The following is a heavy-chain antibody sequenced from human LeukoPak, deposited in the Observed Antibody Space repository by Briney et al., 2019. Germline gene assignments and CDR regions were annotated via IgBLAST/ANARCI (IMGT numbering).Heavy chain of an antibody. D-gene: IGHD3-22*01. CDR1: GGSISSYY. CDR2: IYYSGST. J-gene: IGHJ4*02. V-gene: IGHV4-59*12. CDR3: ARDKPSYYYDR. Sequence: SETLSLTCTVSGGSISSYYWSWIRQPPGKGLEWIGYIYYSGSTNYNPSLKSRVTISVDTSKNQFSLKLSSVTAADTAVYYCARDKPSYYYDRWGQGTLVTVSS.